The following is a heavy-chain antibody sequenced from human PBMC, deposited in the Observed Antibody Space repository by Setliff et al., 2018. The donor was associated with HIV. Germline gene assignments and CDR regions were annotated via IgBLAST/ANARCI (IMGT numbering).Heavy chain of an antibody. CDR2: IHHSGRT. D-gene: IGHD6-13*01. V-gene: IGHV4-34*01. CDR3: ARVSCSSWYSIPRYYYYSMDV. Sequence: SETLSLTCAVYGGSFSDNYWSWIRQSPGKGLEWIGEIHHSGRTKYSPSLRSRVSISVDTSKTQFSLKLSSVTAADTAVYYCARVSCSSWYSIPRYYYYSMDVWGNGTTVTVSS. J-gene: IGHJ6*03. CDR1: GGSFSDNY.